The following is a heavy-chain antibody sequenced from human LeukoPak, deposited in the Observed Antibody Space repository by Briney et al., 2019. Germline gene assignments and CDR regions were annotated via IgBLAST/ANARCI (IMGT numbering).Heavy chain of an antibody. V-gene: IGHV3-74*01. J-gene: IGHJ4*02. CDR1: GFTFSGYW. CDR3: AKDHYWSIDY. D-gene: IGHD3-3*01. CDR2: INSDGSST. Sequence: PGGSLRLSCAASGFTFSGYWMHWVRQAPGKGLVWVSRINSDGSSTSYADSVKGRFTISRDNAKKTLYLQMNSLRAEDTGVYYCAKDHYWSIDYWGRGTLVTVSS.